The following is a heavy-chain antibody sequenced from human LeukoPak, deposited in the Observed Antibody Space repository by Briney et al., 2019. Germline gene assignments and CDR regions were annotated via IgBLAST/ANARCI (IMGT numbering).Heavy chain of an antibody. J-gene: IGHJ4*02. CDR2: IIPIFGTA. D-gene: IGHD4-17*01. V-gene: IGHV1-69*01. CDR1: GGTFSSYA. Sequence: SVKVSCKASGGTFSSYAISWVRQAPGQGLEWMGGIIPIFGTANYAQKFRGRVTITADESTSTAYMELSSLRSEDTAVYYCARDFAQYGDYGGYFDYWGQGTLVTVSS. CDR3: ARDFAQYGDYGGYFDY.